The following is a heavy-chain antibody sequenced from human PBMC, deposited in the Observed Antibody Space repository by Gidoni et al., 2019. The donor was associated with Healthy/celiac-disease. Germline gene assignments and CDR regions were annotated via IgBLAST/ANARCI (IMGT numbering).Heavy chain of an antibody. V-gene: IGHV3-33*01. CDR1: GFTFSSYG. CDR3: AREAYGYSYGPPFDY. J-gene: IGHJ4*02. Sequence: QVQLVESGVGVVQPGRSLRLSCAASGFTFSSYGMHWVRQAPGKGLEWVAVIWYDGSNKYYADSVKGRFTISRDNSKNTLYLQMNSLRAEDTAVYYCAREAYGYSYGPPFDYWGQGTLVTVSS. CDR2: IWYDGSNK. D-gene: IGHD5-18*01.